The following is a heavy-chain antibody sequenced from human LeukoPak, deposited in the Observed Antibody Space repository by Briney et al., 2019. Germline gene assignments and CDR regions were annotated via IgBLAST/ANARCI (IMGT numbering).Heavy chain of an antibody. Sequence: SVKVSCKASGGTFSSYAISWVRQAPGQGLEWMGGIIPIFGIANYAQKFQGRVTITADESTSTAYMELSSLRSEDTAVYYCARLAFYDFWSGYLDSWGQGTLVTVSS. CDR2: IIPIFGIA. V-gene: IGHV1-69*13. D-gene: IGHD3-3*01. CDR3: ARLAFYDFWSGYLDS. CDR1: GGTFSSYA. J-gene: IGHJ4*02.